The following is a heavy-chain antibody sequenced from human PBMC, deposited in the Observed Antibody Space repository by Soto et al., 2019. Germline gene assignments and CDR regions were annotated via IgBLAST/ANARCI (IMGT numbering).Heavy chain of an antibody. V-gene: IGHV3-72*01. J-gene: IGHJ3*02. D-gene: IGHD1-26*01. CDR3: AKDGASNVGAFDI. CDR1: GFTFSDHY. Sequence: GGSLRLSCAASGFTFSDHYMDWVRQAPGKGLEWVGRTRNKANSYTTEYAASVKGRFTISRDDSKNSLYLQMNSLRAEDTAVYYCAKDGASNVGAFDIWGQGTMVTVSS. CDR2: TRNKANSYTT.